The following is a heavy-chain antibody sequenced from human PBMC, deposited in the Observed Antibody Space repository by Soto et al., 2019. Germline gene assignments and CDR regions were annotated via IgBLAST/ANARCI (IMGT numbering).Heavy chain of an antibody. CDR2: IKSKTDGGTT. J-gene: IGHJ6*02. V-gene: IGHV3-15*01. D-gene: IGHD4-4*01. Sequence: EVQLVESGGGLVKPGGSLRLSCAASGFTFSNAWMSWVRQAPGKGLEWVGRIKSKTDGGTTDYAAPVKDRFTISRDDSKNTLYLQMNSLKTEDTAVYYCTTESWDDSNSPYYYYGMDVWGQGTTVTVSS. CDR3: TTESWDDSNSPYYYYGMDV. CDR1: GFTFSNAW.